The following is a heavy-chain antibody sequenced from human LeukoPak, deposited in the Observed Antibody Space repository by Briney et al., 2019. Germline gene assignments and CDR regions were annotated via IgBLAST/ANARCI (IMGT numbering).Heavy chain of an antibody. D-gene: IGHD4-23*01. CDR2: IGYSSYI. CDR3: ARGATVITPPLDY. Sequence: PGGSLRLSCAASGFSFSSFWMSWVRQAPGKGLEWVSSIGYSSYIYYADSVKGRFTISRDNAKSSLYLQLNSLRAEDTAVYYCARGATVITPPLDYWGQGTLVTVSS. J-gene: IGHJ4*02. CDR1: GFSFSSFW. V-gene: IGHV3-69-1*02.